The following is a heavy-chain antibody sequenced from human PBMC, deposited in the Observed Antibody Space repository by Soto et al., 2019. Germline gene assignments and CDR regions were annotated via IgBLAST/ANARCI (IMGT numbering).Heavy chain of an antibody. CDR3: VRDRYSSSGWFDP. CDR2: TYYRSRFFS. D-gene: IGHD3-10*01. J-gene: IGHJ5*02. CDR1: GDSVSSYSAA. Sequence: PSQTLSLTCAISGDSVSSYSAAWNWIRQSPSEGLEWLGRTYYRSRFFSDYAESVKSRIIINPDTSKNQFSLQLKSVTPEDTAVYCCVRDRYSSSGWFDPWGQGTPVTVSS. V-gene: IGHV6-1*01.